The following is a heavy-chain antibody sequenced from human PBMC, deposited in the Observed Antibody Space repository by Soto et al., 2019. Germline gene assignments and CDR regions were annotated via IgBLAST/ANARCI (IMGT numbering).Heavy chain of an antibody. Sequence: QVQLVQSGAEVKKPGASVKVSCKASGYTFTSYDINWVRQATGQGLEWMGWMNPNSGNTGYAQKFQGRVTTTRNTSISTAYMELSSLRSEDTAAYYSARVLVPAARAHYRDYYYYGMDVWGQGTTVTVAS. CDR2: MNPNSGNT. CDR1: GYTFTSYD. CDR3: ARVLVPAARAHYRDYYYYGMDV. V-gene: IGHV1-8*01. D-gene: IGHD2-2*01. J-gene: IGHJ6*02.